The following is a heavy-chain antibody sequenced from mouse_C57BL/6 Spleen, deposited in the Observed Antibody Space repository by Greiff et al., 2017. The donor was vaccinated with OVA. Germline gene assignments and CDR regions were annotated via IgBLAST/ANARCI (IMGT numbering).Heavy chain of an antibody. D-gene: IGHD1-1*01. CDR1: GFTFSDYY. J-gene: IGHJ2*01. CDR3: ARDGYGSSFLDY. CDR2: INYDGSST. V-gene: IGHV5-16*01. Sequence: EVQLQESEGGLVQPGSSMKLSCTASGFTFSDYYMAWVRQVPEKGLEWVANINYDGSSTYYLDSLKSRFIISRDNAKNILYLQMSSLKSEDTATYYCARDGYGSSFLDYWGQGTTLTVSS.